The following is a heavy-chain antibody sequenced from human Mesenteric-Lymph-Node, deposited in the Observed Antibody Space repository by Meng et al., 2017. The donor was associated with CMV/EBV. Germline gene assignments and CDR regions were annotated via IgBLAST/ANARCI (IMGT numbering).Heavy chain of an antibody. J-gene: IGHJ5*02. D-gene: IGHD7-27*01. CDR3: ARDVSHPSMAPLGWFDP. V-gene: IGHV3-7*01. CDR2: IKQDGSEK. Sequence: GGSLRLSCAASGFTFSSYWMSWVRQAPGKGLEWVANIKQDGSEKYYVDSVKGRFTISRDNAKNSLYLQMNSLRAEDTAVYYCARDVSHPSMAPLGWFDPWGQGTLVTVSS. CDR1: GFTFSSYW.